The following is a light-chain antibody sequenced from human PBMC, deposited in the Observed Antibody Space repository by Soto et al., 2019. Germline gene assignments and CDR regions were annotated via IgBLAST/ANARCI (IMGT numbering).Light chain of an antibody. V-gene: IGKV1-5*02. CDR3: QHSWT. Sequence: DSQRTQSPSTLSPSVGARVTIICRASQSISTWLAWYQLKPGKAPKLLIYDASTLEGGVPSRFSGIGSGTEFTLTISGLQPDDFATYYCQHSWTFGQGTKVDI. CDR1: QSISTW. CDR2: DAS. J-gene: IGKJ1*01.